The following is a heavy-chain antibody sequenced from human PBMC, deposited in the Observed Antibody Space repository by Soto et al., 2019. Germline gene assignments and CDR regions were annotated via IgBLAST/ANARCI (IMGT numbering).Heavy chain of an antibody. D-gene: IGHD3-10*01. CDR2: IYPGDSDT. V-gene: IGHV5-51*01. Sequence: EXLKISCKCSGYSFTSYWIGWVRQMPGKGLEWMGIIYPGDSDTRYSPSFQGQVTISADKSISTAYLQWSSLKASDTAMYYCARRSTYYYGSGSSKYYYYGMDVWGQGTTVTVSS. CDR1: GYSFTSYW. J-gene: IGHJ6*02. CDR3: ARRSTYYYGSGSSKYYYYGMDV.